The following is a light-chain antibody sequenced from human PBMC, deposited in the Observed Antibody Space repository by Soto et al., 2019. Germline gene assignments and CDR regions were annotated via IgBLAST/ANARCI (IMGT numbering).Light chain of an antibody. J-gene: IGLJ1*01. Sequence: QSALTQPASVSGSPGQSISISCTGTSSDVGAYNYVSWYQQHPGKVPKLMIDEVSNRPSGVSNRFSGSKSGNTASLTISGLQAEYEADYNCIPYTTTSTPVFGTGTKLTLL. CDR1: SSDVGAYNY. CDR2: EVS. V-gene: IGLV2-14*01. CDR3: IPYTTTSTPV.